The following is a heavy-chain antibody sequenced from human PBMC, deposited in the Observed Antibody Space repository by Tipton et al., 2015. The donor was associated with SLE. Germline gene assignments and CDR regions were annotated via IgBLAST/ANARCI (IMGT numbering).Heavy chain of an antibody. V-gene: IGHV4-4*07. J-gene: IGHJ4*02. CDR1: GGSISSYY. CDR2: IYTNENT. Sequence: TLSLTCTVSGGSISSYYWSWIRQPAGGGLEWIGRIYTNENTNYNPSLTSRVTMSVDTSKNQFSLKLTSVTAADTAVYYCARVLTGTSTFDYWGQGTLVTVSS. CDR3: ARVLTGTSTFDY. D-gene: IGHD1-7*01.